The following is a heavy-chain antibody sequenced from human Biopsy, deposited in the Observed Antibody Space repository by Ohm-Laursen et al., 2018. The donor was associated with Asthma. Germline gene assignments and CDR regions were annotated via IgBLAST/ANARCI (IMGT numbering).Heavy chain of an antibody. Sequence: GASVKVSCKTSGYTFNSAGITWVRQAPGQGLEWMGWISVYNGNTKVAQKLQDRVTMITDTSTSTAYMELRSLRSDDTAVYFCARAVDYSHYEGIDVWGQGTTVTVS. V-gene: IGHV1-18*01. CDR1: GYTFNSAG. CDR2: ISVYNGNT. D-gene: IGHD3-22*01. J-gene: IGHJ6*02. CDR3: ARAVDYSHYEGIDV.